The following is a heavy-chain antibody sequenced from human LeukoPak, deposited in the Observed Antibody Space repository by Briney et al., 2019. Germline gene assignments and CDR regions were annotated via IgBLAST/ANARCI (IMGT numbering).Heavy chain of an antibody. CDR3: ARDVATTGWYTFDY. Sequence: SQTLSLTCAISGDSVSSINGAWNWVRQSPSRGLEWLGRTYYRSKWYSDYAVPIQGRMSINPDTSKNHFTLHLFSVTPDDTAVYYCARDVATTGWYTFDYWGQGTRVTVSS. CDR2: TYYRSKWYS. V-gene: IGHV6-1*01. D-gene: IGHD6-19*01. CDR1: GDSVSSINGA. J-gene: IGHJ4*02.